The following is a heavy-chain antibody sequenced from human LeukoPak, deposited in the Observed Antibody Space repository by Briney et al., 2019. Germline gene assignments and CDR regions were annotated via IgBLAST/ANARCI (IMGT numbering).Heavy chain of an antibody. D-gene: IGHD3-10*01. CDR1: GYMFVMYD. CDR2: MNPNRGNT. V-gene: IGHV1-8*01. Sequence: ASVKVSCKASGYMFVMYDIHWVRQASGQGLEWLGWMNPNRGNTDYAQKFQGRVTMTRDISTNTAYMELSSLGSEDTAVYYCASAISISMVRGIISCFDSWGQGTLVTVSS. CDR3: ASAISISMVRGIISCFDS. J-gene: IGHJ5*01.